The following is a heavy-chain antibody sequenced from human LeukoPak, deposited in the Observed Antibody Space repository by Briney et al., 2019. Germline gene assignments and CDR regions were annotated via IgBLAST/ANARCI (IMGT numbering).Heavy chain of an antibody. Sequence: GGSLRLSCAASGFSFNTYAMTWVRQAPGKGLEWVSTISTSGDSTYYADSVKGRFTISRDNSKNTLYLQMNSLTAEDTALHYCARARYCSSTSCFLDYWGQGTLVTVSS. D-gene: IGHD2-2*01. CDR1: GFSFNTYA. CDR3: ARARYCSSTSCFLDY. CDR2: ISTSGDST. J-gene: IGHJ4*02. V-gene: IGHV3-23*01.